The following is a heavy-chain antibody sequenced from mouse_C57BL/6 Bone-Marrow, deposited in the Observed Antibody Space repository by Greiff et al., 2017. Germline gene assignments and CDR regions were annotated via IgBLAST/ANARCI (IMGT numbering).Heavy chain of an antibody. J-gene: IGHJ1*03. Sequence: VQLQQSGPELVKPGASVKLSCKASGYTFTSYDINWVNQRPGKGLEWIGWIYPRDGSTKYTEKFKGQATLTVDTSSSPAYMELHSLTSEDSAVYCCARLEFDGSSGDWYFDVWGTGTTVTVSS. CDR3: ARLEFDGSSGDWYFDV. D-gene: IGHD1-1*01. CDR2: IYPRDGST. CDR1: GYTFTSYD. V-gene: IGHV1-85*01.